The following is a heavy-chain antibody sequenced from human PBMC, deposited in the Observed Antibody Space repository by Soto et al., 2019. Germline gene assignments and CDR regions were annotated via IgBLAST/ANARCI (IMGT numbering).Heavy chain of an antibody. Sequence: PGGSLRLSCAASGFTFSNAWMNWVRQAPGKGLEWVGRIKSKTDGGTTDYAAPVKGRFTISRDDSKNTLYLQMNSLKTEDTAVYYCAKNPGYYYDSTGYHFDYWGQGTLVTVS. CDR1: GFTFSNAW. CDR2: IKSKTDGGTT. J-gene: IGHJ4*02. V-gene: IGHV3-15*07. D-gene: IGHD3-22*01. CDR3: AKNPGYYYDSTGYHFDY.